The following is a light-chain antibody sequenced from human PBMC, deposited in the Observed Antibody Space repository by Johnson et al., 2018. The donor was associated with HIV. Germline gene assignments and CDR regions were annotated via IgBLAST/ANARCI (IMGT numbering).Light chain of an antibody. CDR1: SSNIGNNY. J-gene: IGLJ1*01. CDR3: GTWDKSLNTGAV. V-gene: IGLV1-51*02. CDR2: ENK. Sequence: QSVLTQPPSVSAAPGQKVTISCSGSSSNIGNNYVSWYQQLPGTAPKLLIYENKNRPSGIPDRFSGSKSGTSATLCITGLQNGDDVDYYCGTWDKSLNTGAVFGSGTNVTVL.